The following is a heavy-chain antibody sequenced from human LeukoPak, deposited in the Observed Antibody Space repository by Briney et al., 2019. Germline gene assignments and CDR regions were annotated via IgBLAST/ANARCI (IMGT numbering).Heavy chain of an antibody. CDR2: IYYSGST. CDR3: ARLFDSSGYIDY. J-gene: IGHJ4*02. CDR1: GGSISSSSYY. D-gene: IGHD3-22*01. V-gene: IGHV4-39*07. Sequence: SETLSLTCIVSGGSISSSSYYWGWIRQPPGKGLEWIGSIYYSGSTYYNPSLKSRVTISVDTSKNQFSLKLSSVTAADTAVYYCARLFDSSGYIDYWGQGTLVTVSS.